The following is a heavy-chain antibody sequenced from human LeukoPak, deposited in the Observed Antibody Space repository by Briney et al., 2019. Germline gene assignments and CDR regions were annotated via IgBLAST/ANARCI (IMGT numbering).Heavy chain of an antibody. CDR3: ARDNPPSIAVADKRCWFDP. Sequence: WASVKVSCTASGYTFTGYYMHWVRQAPGQGLEWMGWINPNSGGTNYAQKFQGRVTMTRDTSISTAYMELSRLRSDDTAVYYCARDNPPSIAVADKRCWFDPWGQGTLVTVSS. D-gene: IGHD6-19*01. V-gene: IGHV1-2*02. CDR2: INPNSGGT. CDR1: GYTFTGYY. J-gene: IGHJ5*02.